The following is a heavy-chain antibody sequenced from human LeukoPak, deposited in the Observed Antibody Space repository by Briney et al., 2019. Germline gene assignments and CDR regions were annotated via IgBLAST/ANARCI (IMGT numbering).Heavy chain of an antibody. Sequence: GGSLRLSCAASGFTFSNAWMSWVRQAPGKGLEWVGRIKSKTDGGTTDYAAPVKGRFTISRDDSKSTLYMQMNSLKTEDTAVYYCTTDLRLGLDNTGYWGQGTLVTVSS. CDR2: IKSKTDGGTT. D-gene: IGHD1-1*01. V-gene: IGHV3-15*01. CDR3: TTDLRLGLDNTGY. J-gene: IGHJ4*02. CDR1: GFTFSNAW.